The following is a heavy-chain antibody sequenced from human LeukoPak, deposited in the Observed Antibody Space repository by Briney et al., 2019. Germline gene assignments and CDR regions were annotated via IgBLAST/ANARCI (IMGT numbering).Heavy chain of an antibody. CDR3: ARQGYSYGYPAIDY. Sequence: PSEILSLTCTVSGGSISSSSYYWGWIRQPPGKGLEWIGSIYYSGSTYYNPSLKSRVTISVDTSKNQFSLKLSSVTAADTAVYYCARQGYSYGYPAIDYWGQGTLVTVSS. CDR2: IYYSGST. D-gene: IGHD5-18*01. V-gene: IGHV4-39*01. J-gene: IGHJ4*02. CDR1: GGSISSSSYY.